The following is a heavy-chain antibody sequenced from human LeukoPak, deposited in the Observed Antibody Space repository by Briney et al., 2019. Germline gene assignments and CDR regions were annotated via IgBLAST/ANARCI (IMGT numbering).Heavy chain of an antibody. CDR3: AREVGVVAATLKGSVNYYYYGMDV. CDR1: GFTFSSYA. CDR2: ISDDGTKE. V-gene: IGHV3-30-3*01. D-gene: IGHD2-15*01. J-gene: IGHJ6*02. Sequence: PGGSLRLSCVASGFTFSSYAMHWVHQAPGKGLEWVAVISDDGTKEYYADSVKGRFTISRDNSRNTVYTSKSTLFLQMNSLRPEDTAVYYCAREVGVVAATLKGSVNYYYYGMDVWGQGTTVTVSS.